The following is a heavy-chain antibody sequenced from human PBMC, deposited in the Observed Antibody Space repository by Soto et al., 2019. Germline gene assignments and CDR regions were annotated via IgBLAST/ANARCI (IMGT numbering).Heavy chain of an antibody. J-gene: IGHJ4*02. CDR3: ARWEGPITMVRGSHRIDY. Sequence: SETLSLTCTVSGGSISSGGYYWSWIHQHPGKGLEWIGYIYYNGSTYYNQSLKSRVTISVDTSKNQFSLKLSSVTAADTAVYYCARWEGPITMVRGSHRIDYWGQGTLVTVSS. CDR2: IYYNGST. D-gene: IGHD3-10*01. V-gene: IGHV4-31*03. CDR1: GGSISSGGYY.